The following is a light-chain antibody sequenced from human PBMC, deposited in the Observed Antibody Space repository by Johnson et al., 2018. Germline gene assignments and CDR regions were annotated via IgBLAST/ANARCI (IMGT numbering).Light chain of an antibody. CDR1: SSNIGNNY. V-gene: IGLV1-51*02. CDR3: GTWDSSLSAGNV. J-gene: IGLJ1*01. CDR2: ENN. Sequence: QSVLKQPPSVSAAPGQKVTISCSGSSSNIGNNYVSWYQQLPGTAPKLLIYENNKRPSGITDRFSGSKSGTSATLGITGLQTGDEADYYCGTWDSSLSAGNVFGTGTKVTVL.